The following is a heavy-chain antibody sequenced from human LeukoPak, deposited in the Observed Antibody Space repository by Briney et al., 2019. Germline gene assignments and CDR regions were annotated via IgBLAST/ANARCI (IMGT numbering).Heavy chain of an antibody. CDR3: ARDRVIDF. D-gene: IGHD3-10*01. CDR1: GFTFGSYW. Sequence: GGSLRLSCAASGFTFGSYWMNWVRQAPGKGLEWVANIKEDGSEKYYVDSVKGRFTISRDNAKNSLYLQMNSLRAEDTAVYYCARDRVIDFWGQGTLVTVSS. J-gene: IGHJ4*02. CDR2: IKEDGSEK. V-gene: IGHV3-7*04.